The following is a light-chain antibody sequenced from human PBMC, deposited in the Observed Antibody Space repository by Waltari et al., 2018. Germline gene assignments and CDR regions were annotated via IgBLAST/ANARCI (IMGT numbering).Light chain of an antibody. Sequence: VVTQSPAPLSFAPGERATLACTASESVSNSLAWYQQKPGQGPRLLIYEASNRATGIPARFSGSGSGTDFTLTINNVEPEDFALYFCQQRFSWPPTFGGGTKVDI. CDR3: QQRFSWPPT. CDR1: ESVSNS. J-gene: IGKJ4*01. V-gene: IGKV3-11*01. CDR2: EAS.